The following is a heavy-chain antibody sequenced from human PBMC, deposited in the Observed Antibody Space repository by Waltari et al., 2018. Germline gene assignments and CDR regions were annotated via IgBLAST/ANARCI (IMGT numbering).Heavy chain of an antibody. CDR3: TSSSSYYFDY. V-gene: IGHV3-73*01. J-gene: IGHJ4*02. Sequence: EVQLVESGGGLVQPGGSLKLSCAVSGFTFSGSAMHWVRQASGKGLEWVGRIRSKPNNYATAYAASVKGRFTISRDDSKNTAYLQMNSLKTEDTAVYYCTSSSSYYFDYWGQGTLVTVSS. CDR1: GFTFSGSA. CDR2: IRSKPNNYAT. D-gene: IGHD6-6*01.